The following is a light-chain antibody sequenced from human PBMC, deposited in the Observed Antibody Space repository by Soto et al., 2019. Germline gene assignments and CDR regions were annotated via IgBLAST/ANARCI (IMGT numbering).Light chain of an antibody. J-gene: IGKJ5*01. V-gene: IGKV3-11*01. CDR2: DAS. Sequence: EILFTQSPGTLSVSPGERGTLSGRASQSISTYLAWYQQKPGQAPRLFIYDASNRATGIPARFSGSGSGTDFTLTISSLEPEDFAVYYCQQRSKWPITFGQGTRLEIK. CDR1: QSISTY. CDR3: QQRSKWPIT.